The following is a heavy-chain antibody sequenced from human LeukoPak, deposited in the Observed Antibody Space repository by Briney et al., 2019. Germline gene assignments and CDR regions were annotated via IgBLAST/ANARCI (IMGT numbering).Heavy chain of an antibody. J-gene: IGHJ6*02. CDR3: AKRTTVPADYYYYGMDV. CDR2: IIPIFGTA. D-gene: IGHD4-17*01. CDR1: GGTFSSYA. Sequence: GASVKVSCKASGGTFSSYAISWVRQAPGQGLEWMGGIIPIFGTANYAQKFQGRVTITADESTSTAYMELSSLRSEDTAVYYCAKRTTVPADYYYYGMDVWGQGTTVTVSS. V-gene: IGHV1-69*13.